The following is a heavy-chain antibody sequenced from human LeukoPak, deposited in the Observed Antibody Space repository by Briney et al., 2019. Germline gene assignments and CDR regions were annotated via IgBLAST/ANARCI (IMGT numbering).Heavy chain of an antibody. CDR1: GGSIRSYY. CDR3: ARLGGYAPSKYYYYYMDV. J-gene: IGHJ6*03. D-gene: IGHD5-12*01. CDR2: VHYSRST. V-gene: IGHV4-59*01. Sequence: SETLSLTCTVSGGSIRSYYWSWIRQPPGKGLEWIGYVHYSRSTNYNPSLKSRVTISVDTSKNQFSLKLSSVTAADTAVYYCARLGGYAPSKYYYYYMDVWGKGTTVTISS.